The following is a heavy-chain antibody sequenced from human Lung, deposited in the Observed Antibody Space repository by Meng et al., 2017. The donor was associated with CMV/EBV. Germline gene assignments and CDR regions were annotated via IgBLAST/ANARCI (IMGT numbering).Heavy chain of an antibody. CDR3: ARMVTGGYYFDY. D-gene: IGHD2-21*02. CDR2: TYSTRGI. J-gene: IGHJ4*01. CDR1: GASVGSGAYY. Sequence: SXTXSLXCTVSGASVGSGAYYWSWIRQPPGKGLEWIGYTYSTRGIFYNPSLKSRLIISLDTSKNQFSLQLKSVTAADAAVYYCARMVTGGYYFDYWGQGLLVTVSS. V-gene: IGHV4-30-4*02.